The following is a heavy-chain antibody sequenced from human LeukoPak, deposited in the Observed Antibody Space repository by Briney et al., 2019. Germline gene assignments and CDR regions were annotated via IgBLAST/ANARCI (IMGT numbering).Heavy chain of an antibody. D-gene: IGHD6-13*01. Sequence: GWSLRLSCAASVFTFTDYFLGWIRQAPGKGLDWVSHISRQGDTIEYADSVKGRFTISRDNSKNTLYLQMNSLRAEDTAVYYCARGLGSSSWYNWFDPWGQGTLVTVSS. CDR1: VFTFTDYF. CDR2: ISRQGDTI. J-gene: IGHJ5*02. CDR3: ARGLGSSSWYNWFDP. V-gene: IGHV3-11*04.